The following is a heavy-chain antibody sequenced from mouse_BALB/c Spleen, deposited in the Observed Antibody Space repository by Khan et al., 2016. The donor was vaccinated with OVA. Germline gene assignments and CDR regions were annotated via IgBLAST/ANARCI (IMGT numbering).Heavy chain of an antibody. CDR2: ISSGGDYI. J-gene: IGHJ3*01. CDR3: ARHNYGPFAY. CDR1: AFTFTTYA. D-gene: IGHD1-1*01. V-gene: IGHV5-9-3*01. Sequence: EVQLQESGGDLVKPGGSLKLSCSASAFTFTTYAMSWVRQTPEKRLEWVATISSGGDYIYYPDSVKGRFTISRDNAKNTLYLQMSSLRSEDTAMYYCARHNYGPFAYWGQGTLVTVSA.